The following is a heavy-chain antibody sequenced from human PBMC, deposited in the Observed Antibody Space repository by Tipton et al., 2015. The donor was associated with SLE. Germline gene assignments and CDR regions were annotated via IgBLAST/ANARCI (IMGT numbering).Heavy chain of an antibody. V-gene: IGHV3-9*01. J-gene: IGHJ5*02. Sequence: SLRLSCAASGFNFNDYGMHWVRRAPGKGLEWVSGISWSSSTGHYAASVRGRFTISRDNAKTSLYLQMNNLTPEDTAFYHCAKGPSRTDGGGWAWKLDPWGQGTLVTVSS. CDR2: ISWSSSTG. D-gene: IGHD6-19*01. CDR3: AKGPSRTDGGGWAWKLDP. CDR1: GFNFNDYG.